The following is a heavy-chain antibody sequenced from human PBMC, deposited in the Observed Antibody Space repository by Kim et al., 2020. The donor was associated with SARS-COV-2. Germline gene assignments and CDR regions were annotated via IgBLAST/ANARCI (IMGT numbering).Heavy chain of an antibody. CDR3: ARDQSSGWHRGFYYYYGMDV. CDR2: TYYRSKWYN. V-gene: IGHV6-1*01. J-gene: IGHJ6*02. CDR1: GDSVSSNSAA. D-gene: IGHD6-19*01. Sequence: SQTLSLTCAISGDSVSSNSAAWNWIRQSPSRGLEWLGRTYYRSKWYNDYAVSVKSRITINPDTSKNQFSLQLNSVTPEDTAVYYCARDQSSGWHRGFYYYYGMDVWGQGTTVTVSS.